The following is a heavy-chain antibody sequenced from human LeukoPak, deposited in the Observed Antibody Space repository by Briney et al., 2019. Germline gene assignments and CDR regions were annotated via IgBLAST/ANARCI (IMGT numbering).Heavy chain of an antibody. J-gene: IGHJ4*02. CDR3: ARDGEPFWSCYYSFDY. Sequence: ASVKVSCKASGYTFTSYDINWVRQAPGQGLEWMGWINPNSGGTNYAQKFQGWVTMTRDTSISTAYMELSSLRSEDTAVYYCARDGEPFWSCYYSFDYWGQGALVTVSS. CDR2: INPNSGGT. V-gene: IGHV1-2*04. D-gene: IGHD3-3*02. CDR1: GYTFTSYD.